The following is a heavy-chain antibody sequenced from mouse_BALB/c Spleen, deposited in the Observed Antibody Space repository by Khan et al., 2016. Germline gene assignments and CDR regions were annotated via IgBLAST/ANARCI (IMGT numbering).Heavy chain of an antibody. Sequence: QIQLVQSGPELKKPGETVKISCKASGYTFTDYSMHWVKQAPGKGLKWMGWINTETGEPTYADDFKGRFAFSLETSASTAYLQINNLKNEDTATYFWARGTMITFAYWGQGTLVTVSA. D-gene: IGHD2-4*01. CDR2: INTETGEP. CDR3: ARGTMITFAY. CDR1: GYTFTDYS. J-gene: IGHJ3*01. V-gene: IGHV9-2-1*01.